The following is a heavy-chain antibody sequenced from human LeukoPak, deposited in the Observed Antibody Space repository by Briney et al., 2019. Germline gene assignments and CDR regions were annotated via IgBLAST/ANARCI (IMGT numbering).Heavy chain of an antibody. Sequence: GGSLRLSCAASGFTFSSYWMSWVRQAPGKGLEWVANIKQDGSEKYYVDSVKGRFTISRDNAKNSLYLHMNSLRAEDTAVYYCAREIRIGSFDPWGQGTLVTVSS. CDR3: AREIRIGSFDP. V-gene: IGHV3-7*01. CDR1: GFTFSSYW. CDR2: IKQDGSEK. D-gene: IGHD3-10*01. J-gene: IGHJ5*02.